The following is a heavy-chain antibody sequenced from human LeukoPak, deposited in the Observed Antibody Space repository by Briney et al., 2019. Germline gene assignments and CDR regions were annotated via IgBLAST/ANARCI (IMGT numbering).Heavy chain of an antibody. CDR2: IYTSGST. Sequence: SETLSLTCNVSGGSISSYYWSWIRQPAGEGLEWIGRIYTSGSTDYNPSLKSRITMSLDTSKNQFSLKLSSVTAADTALYYCARETWVGPNYYYYMDVWGKGTTVTVTS. J-gene: IGHJ6*03. V-gene: IGHV4-4*07. CDR1: GGSISSYY. CDR3: ARETWVGPNYYYYMDV. D-gene: IGHD1-26*01.